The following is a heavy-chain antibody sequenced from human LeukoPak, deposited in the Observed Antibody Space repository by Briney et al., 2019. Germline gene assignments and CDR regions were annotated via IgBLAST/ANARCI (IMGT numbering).Heavy chain of an antibody. D-gene: IGHD4-17*01. CDR1: GFTVSSNS. CDR2: ISGSGGST. J-gene: IGHJ3*02. Sequence: PGGSLRLSCTVSGFTVSSNSMSWVRQAPGKGLEWVSAISGSGGSTYYADSVKGRFTISRDNSKNTLYLQMNSLRAEDTAVYYCAKANGDYVGGGAFDIWGQGTMVTVSS. CDR3: AKANGDYVGGGAFDI. V-gene: IGHV3-23*01.